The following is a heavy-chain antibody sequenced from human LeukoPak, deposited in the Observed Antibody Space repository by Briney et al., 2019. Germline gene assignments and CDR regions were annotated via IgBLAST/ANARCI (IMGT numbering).Heavy chain of an antibody. CDR3: ARDHPDCSADSCYS. Sequence: ASVKVSCTASGYTFTGYYIHWVRQAPGQGLEWMGRINPNIGDTDYAQKFQGRVTMTRDTSISTAYMELSGLTSDDTAVYYCARDHPDCSADSCYSWGQGTLVTVSS. J-gene: IGHJ4*02. CDR2: INPNIGDT. D-gene: IGHD2-15*01. CDR1: GYTFTGYY. V-gene: IGHV1-2*06.